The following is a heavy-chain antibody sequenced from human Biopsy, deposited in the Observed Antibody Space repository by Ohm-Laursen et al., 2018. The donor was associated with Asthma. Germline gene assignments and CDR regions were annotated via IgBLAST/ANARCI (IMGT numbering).Heavy chain of an antibody. CDR1: GGSISSDY. J-gene: IGHJ5*02. CDR3: ARGQGRGIQLWSLDP. V-gene: IGHV4-59*01. D-gene: IGHD5-18*01. CDR2: IHNSENT. Sequence: SETLSLTCTVSGGSISSDYWSWLRQSPGKGLEWIGYIHNSENTNYNPSLKSRVTISLDTSKNHFSLRLSFVTAADTAVYFCARGQGRGIQLWSLDPWGQGVLVTVSS.